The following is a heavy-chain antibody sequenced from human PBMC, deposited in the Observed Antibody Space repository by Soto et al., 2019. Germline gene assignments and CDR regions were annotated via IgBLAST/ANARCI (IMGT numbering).Heavy chain of an antibody. J-gene: IGHJ4*02. D-gene: IGHD3-10*01. Sequence: QVQLVQSGAEVKKPGASVKVSCKASRYTFANYDINWVRQATGQGLEWMGWMNPNTGNTGYAQKFQGRVTMSRNTPISTAYMELSSLRSEDTAGYYCAGAIRGAMVRGATGYYLNYWGQGTLVTVSS. CDR3: AGAIRGAMVRGATGYYLNY. CDR2: MNPNTGNT. CDR1: RYTFANYD. V-gene: IGHV1-8*01.